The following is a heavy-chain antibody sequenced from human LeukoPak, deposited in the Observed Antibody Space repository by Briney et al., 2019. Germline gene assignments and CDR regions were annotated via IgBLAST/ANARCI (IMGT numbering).Heavy chain of an antibody. J-gene: IGHJ4*02. V-gene: IGHV6-1*01. CDR2: TYYRYKWYN. D-gene: IGHD3-16*01. CDR1: GDSVSSNSAA. CDR3: ARDLERQGGFIDY. Sequence: SQALSLTCAISGDSVSSNSAAWNWIRQSPSRGLEWLGRTYYRYKWYNDYAVSVKSRITNNPDTSKNQFSLQLNSVTPEDTAVYYCARDLERQGGFIDYWGQGTLVTVSS.